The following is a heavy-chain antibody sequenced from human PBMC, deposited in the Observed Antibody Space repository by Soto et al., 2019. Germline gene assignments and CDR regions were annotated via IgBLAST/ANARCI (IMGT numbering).Heavy chain of an antibody. Sequence: QVQLQQWGAGLLKPSETLSLTCAVYGGSFSGYYWSWIRQPPGKGLEWIGEINHSGSTNYNPSLKSRVTISVDTSKNQFSLKLSSETATDTAVYYCARTKQLDRFDYWGQGTLVTVSS. CDR3: ARTKQLDRFDY. V-gene: IGHV4-34*01. J-gene: IGHJ4*02. CDR1: GGSFSGYY. CDR2: INHSGST. D-gene: IGHD6-13*01.